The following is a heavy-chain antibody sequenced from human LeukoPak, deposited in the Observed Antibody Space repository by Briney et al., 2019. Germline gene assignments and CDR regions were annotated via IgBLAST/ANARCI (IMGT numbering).Heavy chain of an antibody. Sequence: PSETLSLTCTVSGGSISGYYWNWIRQSPEKGLEWIGYIYYSGTINYNPSLKARVTMSIDTSKNQLSLKVSSVTAADTAVYYCAKSKSLGLQYFDNWGQGTLATVSS. V-gene: IGHV4-59*01. J-gene: IGHJ4*02. CDR2: IYYSGTI. D-gene: IGHD1-7*01. CDR1: GGSISGYY. CDR3: AKSKSLGLQYFDN.